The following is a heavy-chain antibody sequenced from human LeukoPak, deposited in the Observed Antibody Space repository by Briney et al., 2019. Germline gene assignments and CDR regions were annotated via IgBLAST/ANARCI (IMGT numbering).Heavy chain of an antibody. CDR2: ISGSGGST. CDR1: GFTFSSYG. D-gene: IGHD5-12*01. CDR3: ANLRRSGFNFDY. V-gene: IGHV3-23*01. Sequence: PGGSLRLSCAASGFTFSSYGMGWVRQAPGKGLEWVSAISGSGGSTYYADSVKGRFTISRDNSKNTLYLQMNSLRAEDTAVYYCANLRRSGFNFDYWGQGTLVTVSS. J-gene: IGHJ4*02.